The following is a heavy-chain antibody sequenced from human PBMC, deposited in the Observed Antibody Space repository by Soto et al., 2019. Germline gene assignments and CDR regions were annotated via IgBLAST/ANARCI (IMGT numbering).Heavy chain of an antibody. Sequence: ASVNVSCKSSGGTFNKYSISWVRQAPGQGLEWMGGIIPIFGTANYAQNFQGRVTITADESTSTAYMELRSLRSEDTAVYYCARGVHYDSSGYYYFYWGQGTLVTVSS. CDR3: ARGVHYDSSGYYYFY. CDR2: IIPIFGTA. CDR1: GGTFNKYS. J-gene: IGHJ4*02. D-gene: IGHD3-22*01. V-gene: IGHV1-69*13.